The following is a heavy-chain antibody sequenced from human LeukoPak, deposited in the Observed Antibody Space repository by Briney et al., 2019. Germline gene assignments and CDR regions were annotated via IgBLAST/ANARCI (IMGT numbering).Heavy chain of an antibody. V-gene: IGHV3-48*01. Sequence: GGSLRLSCAAFGFTFSSYSMNWVRQAPGRGLEWVSYITRSSNNIHYADSVKGRFTVSRDNAKNSLYVQMNSLRAEDTAVYYCARDLQYSYGMDVWGQGTTVTVSS. CDR3: ARDLQYSYGMDV. CDR2: ITRSSNNI. CDR1: GFTFSSYS. J-gene: IGHJ6*02.